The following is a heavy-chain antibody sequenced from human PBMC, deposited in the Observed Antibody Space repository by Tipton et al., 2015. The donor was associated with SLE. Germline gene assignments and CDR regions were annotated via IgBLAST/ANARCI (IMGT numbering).Heavy chain of an antibody. CDR3: ARGELYWSFDL. V-gene: IGHV4-34*01. J-gene: IGHJ2*01. CDR2: INHSGNT. Sequence: TLSLTCAVYGGSFNGYYWSWIRQPPGKGLEWIGEINHSGNTNYNPSLKSRVTISVDTSKNQFSLKLSSVTATDTAVYYCARGELYWSFDLWGRGTLVTVSS. D-gene: IGHD1-26*01. CDR1: GGSFNGYY.